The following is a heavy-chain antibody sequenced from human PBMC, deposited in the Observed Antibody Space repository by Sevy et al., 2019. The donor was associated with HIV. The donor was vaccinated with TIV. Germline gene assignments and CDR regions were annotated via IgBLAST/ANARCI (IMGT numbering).Heavy chain of an antibody. Sequence: ASVKVSCKASGYTFTGYYMHWVRQAPGQGLEWMGWINPNSGGTNYAQKFQGWVTMTRDTSISPAYMELSRLRSDDTAVYYCARLRLGELSLSWGAFDIWGQGTMVTVSS. J-gene: IGHJ3*02. CDR3: ARLRLGELSLSWGAFDI. CDR2: INPNSGGT. D-gene: IGHD3-16*02. V-gene: IGHV1-2*04. CDR1: GYTFTGYY.